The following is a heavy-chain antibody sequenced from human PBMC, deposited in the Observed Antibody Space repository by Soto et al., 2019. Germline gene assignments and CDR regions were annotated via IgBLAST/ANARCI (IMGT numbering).Heavy chain of an antibody. D-gene: IGHD1-1*01. Sequence: GGSLRLSCAASGFTFNNYGMNWVRQAPGKGLEWVSAISAGGGTTYYADSVKGRFSISRDNSKNTLYLQMNSLRSEDTAIYYCAKEGGNRRPFDYGGQGTLVTVSS. J-gene: IGHJ4*02. CDR2: ISAGGGTT. CDR1: GFTFNNYG. CDR3: AKEGGNRRPFDY. V-gene: IGHV3-23*01.